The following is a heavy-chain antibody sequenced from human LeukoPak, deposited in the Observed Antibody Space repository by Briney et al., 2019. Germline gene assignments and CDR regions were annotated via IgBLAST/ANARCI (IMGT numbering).Heavy chain of an antibody. Sequence: GGSLRLSCAASGFTFSSYSMNWVRQAPGKGLEWVSFISSGSSYIYYADSVKGRFTISRDNAKNSLYLQMNSLRAEDTAVYYCARGFLRFGELLGEDWFDPWGQGTLVTVSS. D-gene: IGHD3-10*01. J-gene: IGHJ5*02. CDR1: GFTFSSYS. CDR2: ISSGSSYI. V-gene: IGHV3-21*01. CDR3: ARGFLRFGELLGEDWFDP.